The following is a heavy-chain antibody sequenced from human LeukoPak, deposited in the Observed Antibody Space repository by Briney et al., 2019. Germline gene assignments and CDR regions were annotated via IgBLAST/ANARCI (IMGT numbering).Heavy chain of an antibody. D-gene: IGHD2-2*01. Sequence: PSQTLSLTCAISGDSVSSNSAAWNWIRQSPSRGLEWLGRTYYRSKWYNDYAVSVKSRITINPDTSKNQFSLQLNSVTPEDTAVYYCAREPSSTSSLAPYYYYGMDVWGQGTTVTVSS. V-gene: IGHV6-1*01. J-gene: IGHJ6*02. CDR1: GDSVSSNSAA. CDR3: AREPSSTSSLAPYYYYGMDV. CDR2: TYYRSKWYN.